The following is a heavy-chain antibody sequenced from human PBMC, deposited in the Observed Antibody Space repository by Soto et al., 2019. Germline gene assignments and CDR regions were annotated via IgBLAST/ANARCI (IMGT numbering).Heavy chain of an antibody. D-gene: IGHD2-21*01. V-gene: IGHV3-23*01. CDR2: VSGDGELT. CDR1: GFTISIYD. J-gene: IGHJ3*02. Sequence: GGSLRLSCAASGFTISIYDMSWVRQAPGQGLEWVSSVSGDGELTYYADSVKGRFTISRANSNDTLYLLLNSLTVGDTAVYYCAKPRISKTWTFEIRGQGTMVTDS. CDR3: AKPRISKTWTFEI.